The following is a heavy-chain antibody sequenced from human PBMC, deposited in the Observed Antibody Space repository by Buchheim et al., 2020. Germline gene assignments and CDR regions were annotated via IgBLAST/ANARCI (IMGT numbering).Heavy chain of an antibody. CDR1: GFTFISDG. CDR3: AKSGHFDY. CDR2: ISGSGTGT. Sequence: EVQLLESGGGLLQPGGSLRLSCAASGFTFISDGMSWVRQAPGKGLEWVSSISGSGTGTAYADSVKGRFTISRDNSKNTLYLQMNSLRAEDTAVYYCAKSGHFDYWGQGTL. V-gene: IGHV3-23*01. D-gene: IGHD2-15*01. J-gene: IGHJ4*02.